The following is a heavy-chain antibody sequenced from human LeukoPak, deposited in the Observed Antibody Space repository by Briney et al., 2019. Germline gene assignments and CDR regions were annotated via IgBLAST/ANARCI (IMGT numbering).Heavy chain of an antibody. CDR3: AHSTTTSSIVTFDY. Sequence: SGPTLVKPTQTLTLTCTLSGFSINTGGMAVGWIRQPPGKALEWLALIYSNDDKRYSVSLKTRLTITKDTSKNQVVLTVTNMDPVDTATYFCAHSTTTSSIVTFDYWGQGTLVTVSS. J-gene: IGHJ4*02. CDR1: GFSINTGGMA. V-gene: IGHV2-5*01. D-gene: IGHD6-6*01. CDR2: IYSNDDK.